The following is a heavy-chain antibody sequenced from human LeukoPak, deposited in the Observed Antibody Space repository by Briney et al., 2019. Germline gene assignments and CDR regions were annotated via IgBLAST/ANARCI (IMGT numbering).Heavy chain of an antibody. CDR2: IYPGDSDT. CDR3: ARRPRRDGYNEDFYYFDY. J-gene: IGHJ4*02. Sequence: GESLKISCKGSGYSFTSYWIGWVRQMPGKGLEWMGIIYPGDSDTRYSPSFQGQVTISADKSISTAYLQWSSLKASDTAMYYRARRPRRDGYNEDFYYFDYWGQGTLVTVSS. D-gene: IGHD5-24*01. CDR1: GYSFTSYW. V-gene: IGHV5-51*01.